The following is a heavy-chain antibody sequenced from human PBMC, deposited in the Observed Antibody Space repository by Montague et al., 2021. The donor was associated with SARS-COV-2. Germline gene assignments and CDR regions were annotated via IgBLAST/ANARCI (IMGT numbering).Heavy chain of an antibody. CDR2: TYYRSKWYT. CDR3: AREGTVPGPRGIYFDD. V-gene: IGHV6-1*01. D-gene: IGHD1-1*01. J-gene: IGHJ4*02. Sequence: CAISGDSVSSNSAAWNWIRQSPSGGLEWLGRTYYRSKWYTDYAPSVKTRITITPDTSNSQFSLHLNSVTPGYTAAYYCAREGTVPGPRGIYFDDWGQGTLVTVSP. CDR1: GDSVSSNSAA.